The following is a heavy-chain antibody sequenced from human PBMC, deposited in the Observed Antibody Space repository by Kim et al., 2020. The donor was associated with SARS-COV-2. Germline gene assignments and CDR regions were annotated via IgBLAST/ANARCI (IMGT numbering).Heavy chain of an antibody. V-gene: IGHV3-33*01. Sequence: NKDYADAVKGRFTSSRDNSKNTLYLQMNSLRAEDMAVYYCARGWFGGVDYWGQGTLVTVSS. CDR3: ARGWFGGVDY. D-gene: IGHD3-16*01. J-gene: IGHJ4*02. CDR2: NK.